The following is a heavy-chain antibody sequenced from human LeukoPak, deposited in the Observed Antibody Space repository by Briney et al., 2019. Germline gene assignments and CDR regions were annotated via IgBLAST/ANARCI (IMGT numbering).Heavy chain of an antibody. CDR1: GGSVSSYY. CDR2: IYYSGST. CDR3: ARQVVAVAGTGFFDY. V-gene: IGHV4-59*08. D-gene: IGHD6-19*01. J-gene: IGHJ4*02. Sequence: PSETLSLTCTVSGGSVSSYYWSWIRQTPGKGLEWIGDIYYSGSTYYNASLKSRGTISVDTSKNQFSLKLNSVTAADTAVYFCARQVVAVAGTGFFDYWGQGTLVTVSS.